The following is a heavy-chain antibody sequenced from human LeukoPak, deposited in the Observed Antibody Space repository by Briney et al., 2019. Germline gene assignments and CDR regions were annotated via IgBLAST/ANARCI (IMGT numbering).Heavy chain of an antibody. V-gene: IGHV4-34*01. Sequence: SETLSLTCAVYGGSFSAFYWSWIRQPPGKGLEWIGEINQSEGTNYNPSLKSRVTISLDTSTKQFSLRLGSVTAADTAVYYCARAARTAGIGGPTPKRGIYDDWGQGTLVTVSS. CDR3: ARAARTAGIGGPTPKRGIYDD. CDR2: INQSEGT. J-gene: IGHJ4*02. D-gene: IGHD1-26*01. CDR1: GGSFSAFY.